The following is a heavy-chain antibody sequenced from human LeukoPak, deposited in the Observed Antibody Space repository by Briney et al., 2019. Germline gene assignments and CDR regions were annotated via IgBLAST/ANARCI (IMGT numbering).Heavy chain of an antibody. V-gene: IGHV3-53*01. CDR1: GLTVSSNC. CDR3: AKARYYDSSGPFDY. CDR2: IYSGGST. Sequence: GGSLRLSCAASGLTVSSNCMSWVRQAPGKGLEWVSLIYSGGSTYYTDSVKGRFTISRDNSKNTLDLQMNSLRAEDTAVYYCAKARYYDSSGPFDYWGQGTLVTVSS. J-gene: IGHJ4*02. D-gene: IGHD3-22*01.